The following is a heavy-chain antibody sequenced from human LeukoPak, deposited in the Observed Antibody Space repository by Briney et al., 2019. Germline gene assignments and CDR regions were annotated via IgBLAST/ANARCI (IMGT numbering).Heavy chain of an antibody. J-gene: IGHJ4*02. Sequence: GGSLRLSCAASGFTFSSYEMNWVRQAQGKGLEWVSYISSSGSTIYYADSVKGRFTISRDNAKNSLYLQMNSLRAEDTAVYYCARVGSGYMIDYWGQGTLVTVSS. CDR1: GFTFSSYE. CDR3: ARVGSGYMIDY. D-gene: IGHD3-22*01. V-gene: IGHV3-48*03. CDR2: ISSSGSTI.